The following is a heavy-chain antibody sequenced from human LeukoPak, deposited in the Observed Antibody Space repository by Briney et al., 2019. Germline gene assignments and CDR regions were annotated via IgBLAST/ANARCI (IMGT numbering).Heavy chain of an antibody. Sequence: SVKVSCKASGYTFTTYGISWVRQAPGQGLEWMGRIIPILGIANYAQKFQGRVTITADKSTSTAYMELSSLRSEDTAVYYCARAMARTLMSYWGQGTLVTVSS. CDR1: GYTFTTYG. J-gene: IGHJ4*02. CDR3: ARAMARTLMSY. D-gene: IGHD5-24*01. CDR2: IIPILGIA. V-gene: IGHV1-69*04.